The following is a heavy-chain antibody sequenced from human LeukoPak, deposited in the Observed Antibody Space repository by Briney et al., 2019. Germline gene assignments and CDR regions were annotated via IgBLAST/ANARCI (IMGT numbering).Heavy chain of an antibody. V-gene: IGHV1-24*01. CDR1: GYTLTELS. Sequence: ASVKVSCKVSGYTLTELSMHWVRQAPGKGLEWMGGFDPEDGETIYAQKFQGRVTMTEDTSTDTAYMELSSLRSEDTAVYYCATAANHYYDSSGYCFPDYWGQGTLVTVSS. D-gene: IGHD3-22*01. CDR2: FDPEDGET. J-gene: IGHJ4*02. CDR3: ATAANHYYDSSGYCFPDY.